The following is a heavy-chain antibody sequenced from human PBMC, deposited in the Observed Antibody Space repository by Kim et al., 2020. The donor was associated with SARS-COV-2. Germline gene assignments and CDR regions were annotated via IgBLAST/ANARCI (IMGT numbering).Heavy chain of an antibody. D-gene: IGHD6-19*01. J-gene: IGHJ5*02. V-gene: IGHV7-4-1*02. CDR3: ARAPRGAVAVNWFDP. CDR1: GYTFTSYA. Sequence: ASVKVSCKASGYTFTSYAMNWVRQAPGQGLEWMGWINTNTGNPTYAQGFTGRFVFSLDTSVSTAYLQISSLKAEDPAVYYCARAPRGAVAVNWFDPWGQGTLVTVSS. CDR2: INTNTGNP.